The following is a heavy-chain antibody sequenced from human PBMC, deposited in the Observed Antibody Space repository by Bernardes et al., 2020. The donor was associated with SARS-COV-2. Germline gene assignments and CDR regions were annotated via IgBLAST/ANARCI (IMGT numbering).Heavy chain of an antibody. J-gene: IGHJ4*02. CDR1: GGSISSYY. Sequence: SETLSLTCTVSGGSISSYYWSWIRQPPGKGLEWIGYIYYSGSTNYNPSLKSRVTISVDTSKNQFSLKLSSVTAADTAVYYCARHPPIVVVTAIPEFDYWGQGTLVTVSS. D-gene: IGHD2-21*02. V-gene: IGHV4-59*08. CDR2: IYYSGST. CDR3: ARHPPIVVVTAIPEFDY.